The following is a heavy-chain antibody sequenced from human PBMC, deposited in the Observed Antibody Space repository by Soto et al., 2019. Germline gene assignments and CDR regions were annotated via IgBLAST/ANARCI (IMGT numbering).Heavy chain of an antibody. D-gene: IGHD6-19*01. CDR2: IYHSGNT. V-gene: IGHV4-4*02. J-gene: IGHJ4*02. CDR1: GGSISSSNW. CDR3: ARRGSPVAGTKGGFDY. Sequence: QVQLQESGPGLVKPSGTLSLTCAVSGGSISSSNWWSWVRQPPGKGLEWIGEIYHSGNTNYNPSLKSRDTLSVDKSKNQFSLKLSSVTAADTAVYYCARRGSPVAGTKGGFDYWGQGTLVTVSS.